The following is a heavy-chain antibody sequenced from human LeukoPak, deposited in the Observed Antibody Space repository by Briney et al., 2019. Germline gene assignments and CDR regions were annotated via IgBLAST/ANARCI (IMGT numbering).Heavy chain of an antibody. CDR1: GFTFSNYW. CDR3: ARDGIVGAYNSGNDY. J-gene: IGHJ4*02. Sequence: GGSLRLSCAASGFTFSNYWMHWVRQAPGKGLVWVSRMNSDGSITAYADYVKGRFTISRDNAKNRLYLQMNSLRAEDTAVYYCARDGIVGAYNSGNDYWGQGTLVTVSS. CDR2: MNSDGSIT. V-gene: IGHV3-74*03. D-gene: IGHD1-26*01.